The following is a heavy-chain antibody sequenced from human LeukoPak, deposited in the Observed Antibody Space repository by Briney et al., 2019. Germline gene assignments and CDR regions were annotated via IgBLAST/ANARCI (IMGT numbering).Heavy chain of an antibody. CDR2: ISAYNGNT. D-gene: IGHD6-6*01. V-gene: IGHV1-18*01. Sequence: ASVKVSCKASGGTFSSYAISWVRQAPGQGLEWMGWISAYNGNTNYAQKFQGRVTMTTDTSTSTAYMELRSLRSDDTAVYYCARDGSSSSFDYWGQGTLVTVSS. CDR3: ARDGSSSSFDY. J-gene: IGHJ4*02. CDR1: GGTFSSYA.